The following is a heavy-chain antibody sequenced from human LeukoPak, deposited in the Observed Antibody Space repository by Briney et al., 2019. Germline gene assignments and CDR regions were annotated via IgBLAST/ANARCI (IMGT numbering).Heavy chain of an antibody. V-gene: IGHV4-59*12. Sequence: SETLSLTCTVSGGSISSYYWSWIRQPPGKGLEWIGYIYYSGSTDYNPSLKSRATISVDTSKTQLSLKLSSVTAADTAVYFCARALGYCSGGSCYYFDYWGQGTLITVSS. J-gene: IGHJ4*02. CDR1: GGSISSYY. CDR3: ARALGYCSGGSCYYFDY. D-gene: IGHD2-15*01. CDR2: IYYSGST.